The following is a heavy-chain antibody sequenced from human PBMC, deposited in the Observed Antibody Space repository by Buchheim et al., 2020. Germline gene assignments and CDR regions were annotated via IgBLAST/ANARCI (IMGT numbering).Heavy chain of an antibody. J-gene: IGHJ6*02. CDR2: VNPNSGKT. CDR1: GYSFTDYD. D-gene: IGHD5-12*01. CDR3: ARVATVYYYGMDV. Sequence: QVQLVQSGAEVKKPGASVTVSCKASGYSFTDYDINWVRQATGRGLEWMGWVNPNSGKTAYAQKFQGRVTMTRTTSITTAFMELSILGSEDTAVYYCARVATVYYYGMDVWGQGTT. V-gene: IGHV1-8*01.